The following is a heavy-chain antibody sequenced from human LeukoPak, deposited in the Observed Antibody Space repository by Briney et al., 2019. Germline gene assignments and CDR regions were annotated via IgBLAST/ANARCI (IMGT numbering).Heavy chain of an antibody. V-gene: IGHV1-69*13. CDR3: ARDVLAARGRFDY. CDR2: IIPIFGTA. J-gene: IGHJ4*02. D-gene: IGHD6-6*01. CDR1: GYTRTELS. Sequence: SVKVSCKVSGYTRTELSMHWVRQAPGQGLEWMGGIIPIFGTANYAQKFQGRVTITADESTSTAYMELSSLRSEDTAVYYCARDVLAARGRFDYWGQGTLVTVSS.